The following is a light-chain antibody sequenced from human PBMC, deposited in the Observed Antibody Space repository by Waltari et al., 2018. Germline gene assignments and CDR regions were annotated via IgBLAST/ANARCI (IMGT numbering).Light chain of an antibody. CDR3: QQYGSSPWT. Sequence: EIVLTQSPGTLSLSPGERATLSCRASQSVSSSYLACYQQKPGQAPRVIIHGASNRATGIPDRFSGSGSGTDFTLTISRLEPEDFAVYYCQQYGSSPWTFGQGTKVEIK. J-gene: IGKJ1*01. CDR1: QSVSSSY. CDR2: GAS. V-gene: IGKV3-20*01.